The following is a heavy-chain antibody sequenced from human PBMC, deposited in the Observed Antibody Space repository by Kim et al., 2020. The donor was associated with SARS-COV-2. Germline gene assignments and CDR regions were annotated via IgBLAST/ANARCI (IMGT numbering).Heavy chain of an antibody. J-gene: IGHJ6*02. CDR1: GFTFSSYA. CDR3: AKDLTSIAVAGIIEGYYYYYYYGMDV. V-gene: IGHV3-23*01. D-gene: IGHD6-19*01. Sequence: GGSLRLSCAASGFTFSSYAMSWVRQAPGKGLEWVSAISGSGGSTYYADSVKGRFTISRDNSKNTLYLQMNSLRAEDTAVYYCAKDLTSIAVAGIIEGYYYYYYYGMDVWGQGTTVTVSS. CDR2: ISGSGGST.